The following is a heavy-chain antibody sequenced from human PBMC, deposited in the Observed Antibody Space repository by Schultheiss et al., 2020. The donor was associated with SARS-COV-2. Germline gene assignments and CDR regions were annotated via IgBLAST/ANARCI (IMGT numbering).Heavy chain of an antibody. CDR1: GGSISSSNW. V-gene: IGHV4-4*02. CDR2: IYYSGST. J-gene: IGHJ5*02. CDR3: ALASLRYFDWLSTWGWFDP. Sequence: SETLSLTCAVSGGSISSSNWWSWVRQPPGKGLEWIGSIYYSGSTYYNPSLKSRVTISVDTSKNQFSLKLSSVTAADTAVYYCALASLRYFDWLSTWGWFDPWGQGTLVTVSS. D-gene: IGHD3-9*01.